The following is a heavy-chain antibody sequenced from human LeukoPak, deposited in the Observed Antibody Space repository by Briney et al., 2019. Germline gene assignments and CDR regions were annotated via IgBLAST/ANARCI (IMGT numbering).Heavy chain of an antibody. V-gene: IGHV4-59*01. CDR1: GDSISNYY. J-gene: IGHJ4*02. D-gene: IGHD2-15*01. CDR2: IHYSGNT. Sequence: PSETLSLTCAVSGDSISNYYWSWIRQPPGKGLEWIGYIHYSGNTNYNPSLKSRVTISLDTSKTQFSLKLTSVTAADVAVYYCAREPSDRRFCSAASCAGVFDFWGQGTLVTVSS. CDR3: AREPSDRRFCSAASCAGVFDF.